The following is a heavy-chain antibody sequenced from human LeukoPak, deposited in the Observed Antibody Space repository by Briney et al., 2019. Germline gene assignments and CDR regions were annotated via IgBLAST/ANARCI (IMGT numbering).Heavy chain of an antibody. Sequence: PGGSLRLSCAASGFTFDDYTMHWIRQAPGKGLEWVSLISWDGGSTYYADSVKGQFTISRDNSKNSLYLQMNSLRTEDTALYYCAKDRGWGIQGAFDIWGQGTMVTVSS. CDR3: AKDRGWGIQGAFDI. J-gene: IGHJ3*02. D-gene: IGHD7-27*01. V-gene: IGHV3-43*01. CDR2: ISWDGGST. CDR1: GFTFDDYT.